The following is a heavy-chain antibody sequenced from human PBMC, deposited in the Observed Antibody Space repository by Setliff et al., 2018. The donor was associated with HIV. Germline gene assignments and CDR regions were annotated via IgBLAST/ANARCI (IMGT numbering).Heavy chain of an antibody. V-gene: IGHV3-74*03. CDR2: INHDGSII. D-gene: IGHD3-10*01. J-gene: IGHJ6*02. CDR3: ARSVIGYYYYGMDV. Sequence: GGSLRLSCADATFPLSDLWMYWMHWIRQVSGKGLMWVAAINHDGSIIKYADSVKGRFTISRDNSKNTLYLQMNRLRAEDTAVYYCARSVIGYYYYGMDVWGQGTLVTVSS. CDR1: TFPLSDLWMYW.